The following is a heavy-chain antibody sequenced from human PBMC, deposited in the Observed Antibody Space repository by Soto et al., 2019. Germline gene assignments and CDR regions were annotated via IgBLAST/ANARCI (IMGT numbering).Heavy chain of an antibody. CDR2: ISPSNSTI. CDR1: GFTFSLYP. Sequence: QLVESGGGLVQPGGSLRRSCAASGFTFSLYPVNWVRQAPGKGLEWLSYISPSNSTIYYADSVKGRFTIARDNAKNALDLQMIGLRDDDTAVYYCARVGRGFCSSTRCYTNGFDLWGQGTVVTFST. J-gene: IGHJ3*01. D-gene: IGHD2-2*01. CDR3: ARVGRGFCSSTRCYTNGFDL. V-gene: IGHV3-48*02.